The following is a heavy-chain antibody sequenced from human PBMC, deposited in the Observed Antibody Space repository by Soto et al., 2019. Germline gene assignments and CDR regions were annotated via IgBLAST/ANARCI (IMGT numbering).Heavy chain of an antibody. V-gene: IGHV3-33*01. CDR2: IWYDGSNK. CDR1: GFNFSSYG. D-gene: IGHD3-16*01. J-gene: IGHJ4*02. Sequence: QVQLVESGGGVVQPGRSLRLSCAASGFNFSSYGMHWVRQAPGKGLEWVAVIWYDGSNKYYADSVKGRFTISRDNSKNTLYLQMNSLRAEDTAVYYCARDLPYGPFDYWGQGTLVTVSS. CDR3: ARDLPYGPFDY.